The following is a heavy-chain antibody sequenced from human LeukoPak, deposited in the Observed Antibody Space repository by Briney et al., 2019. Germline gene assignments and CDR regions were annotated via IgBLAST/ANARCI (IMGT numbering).Heavy chain of an antibody. V-gene: IGHV1-8*03. D-gene: IGHD4-17*01. CDR3: ARVRRVTTPYYYYYMDV. CDR2: MNPNSGNT. CDR1: GYTFTSYD. J-gene: IGHJ6*03. Sequence: ASLKVSCKAPGYTFTSYDINWVRQATGQGLEWMGWMNPNSGNTGYAQKFQGRVTITRNTSISTAYMELSSLRSEDTAVYYCARVRRVTTPYYYYYMDVWGKGTTVTVSS.